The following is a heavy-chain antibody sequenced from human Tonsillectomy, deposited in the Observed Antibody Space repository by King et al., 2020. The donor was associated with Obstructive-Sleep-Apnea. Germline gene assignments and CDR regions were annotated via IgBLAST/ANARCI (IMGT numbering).Heavy chain of an antibody. CDR3: AKDMSYDILTGYLDY. D-gene: IGHD3-9*01. CDR1: GFTFDDYA. CDR2: ISWNSGSI. V-gene: IGHV3-9*01. J-gene: IGHJ4*02. Sequence: VQLVESGGGLVQPCRSLRLSCAASGFTFDDYAMHWVRQAPGKGLEWVSGISWNSGSIGYAASVKGRFTIARDNAKNSLYLQSNSLRAEDTALYYCAKDMSYDILTGYLDYWGQGTLVTVSS.